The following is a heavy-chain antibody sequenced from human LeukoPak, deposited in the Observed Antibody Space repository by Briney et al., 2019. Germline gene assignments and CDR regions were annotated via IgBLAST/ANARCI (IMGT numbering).Heavy chain of an antibody. Sequence: RLPGTLSLTCTVSGGSNSSSSYYWGWIRQPPGKGLEWIGSIYYSGSTYYNPSLKSRVTISVDTSKNQFSLKLSSVTAADTAVYYCARLMELGAFDIWGQGTMVTVSS. CDR3: ARLMELGAFDI. V-gene: IGHV4-39*01. CDR1: GGSNSSSSYY. CDR2: IYYSGST. D-gene: IGHD1-26*01. J-gene: IGHJ3*02.